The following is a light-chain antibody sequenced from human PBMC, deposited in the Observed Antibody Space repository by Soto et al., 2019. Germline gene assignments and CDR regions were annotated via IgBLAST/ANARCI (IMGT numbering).Light chain of an antibody. J-gene: IGKJ2*01. CDR2: GAS. Sequence: EIVMTQSQASLSVSPGDGATLSCRASQTVASNLAWYQQKPGQGPRLLIHGASTRAAGVPARFSGSGTGTDSTLTISSLQSEDLAFYYCQQYHNWPPQYTFGQGTKLQIK. CDR1: QTVASN. V-gene: IGKV3-15*01. CDR3: QQYHNWPPQYT.